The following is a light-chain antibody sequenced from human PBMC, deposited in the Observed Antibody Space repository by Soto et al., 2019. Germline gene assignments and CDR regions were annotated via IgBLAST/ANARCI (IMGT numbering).Light chain of an antibody. CDR3: QQCATSPWT. CDR2: DAS. CDR1: QSVSSY. Sequence: EIVLTQSPATLSLSPGERATLSCRASQSVSSYLAWYQQKPGQAPRLLIYDASNRATGIPARFSGSGSGTDFTLTISSLEPEDFALYFCQQCATSPWTFGQGTKVEIK. V-gene: IGKV3-11*01. J-gene: IGKJ1*01.